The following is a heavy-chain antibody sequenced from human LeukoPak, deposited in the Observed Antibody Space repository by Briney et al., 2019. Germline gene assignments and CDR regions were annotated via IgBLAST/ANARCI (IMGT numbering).Heavy chain of an antibody. CDR2: IYYSGST. Sequence: PSETLSLTYTVSGGSISSYYWSWIRQPPGKGLEWIGYIYYSGSTNYNPSLKSRVTISVDTSKNQFSLKLSSVTAADTAVYYCARDPELVPQPVNWFDPWGQGTLVTVSS. CDR3: ARDPELVPQPVNWFDP. J-gene: IGHJ5*02. V-gene: IGHV4-59*01. D-gene: IGHD6-6*01. CDR1: GGSISSYY.